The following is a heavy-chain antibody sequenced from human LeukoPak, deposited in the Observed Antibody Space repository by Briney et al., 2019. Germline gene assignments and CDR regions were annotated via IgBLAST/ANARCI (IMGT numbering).Heavy chain of an antibody. Sequence: GGSLRLSCAASGFTFSNYAMHWVRQAPGKGLEWVAVISYDGSNKYYADSVKGRFTISRDNSKNTLYLQMNSLRAEDTAVYYCAKGLGGIAVAGTGFDYWGQGTLVTVSS. CDR1: GFTFSNYA. V-gene: IGHV3-30-3*01. CDR3: AKGLGGIAVAGTGFDY. CDR2: ISYDGSNK. D-gene: IGHD6-19*01. J-gene: IGHJ4*02.